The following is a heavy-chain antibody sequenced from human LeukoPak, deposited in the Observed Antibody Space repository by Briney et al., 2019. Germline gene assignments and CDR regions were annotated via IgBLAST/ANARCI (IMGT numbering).Heavy chain of an antibody. J-gene: IGHJ5*02. Sequence: ASVKVSCKASGYTFTGYYMHWVRQAPGQGLEWMGWINPNSGGTNYAQKFQGRVTMTRDTSISTAYMELSRLRSDDTAVYYCARHYSGSYGNWFDPWGQGTLVTVSS. V-gene: IGHV1-2*02. CDR1: GYTFTGYY. CDR3: ARHYSGSYGNWFDP. CDR2: INPNSGGT. D-gene: IGHD1-26*01.